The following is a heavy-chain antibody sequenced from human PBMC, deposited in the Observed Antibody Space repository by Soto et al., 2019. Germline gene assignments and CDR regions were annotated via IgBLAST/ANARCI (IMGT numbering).Heavy chain of an antibody. CDR2: MYYSEST. J-gene: IGHJ4*02. CDR3: ARDRMYDSSGYYYPHCGY. CDR1: GGSISSYY. D-gene: IGHD3-22*01. V-gene: IGHV4-59*12. Sequence: SETLSLTCTVSGGSISSYYWSWIRQPPGKGLEWIGYMYYSESTNYNPSLKSRVTISVDTSKNQFSLKLSSVTAADTAVYYCARDRMYDSSGYYYPHCGYWGQGTLVTVSS.